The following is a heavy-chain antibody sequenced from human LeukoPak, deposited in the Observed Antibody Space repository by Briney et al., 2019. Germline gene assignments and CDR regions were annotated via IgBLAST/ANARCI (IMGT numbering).Heavy chain of an antibody. CDR3: ARDGGPAPARLYGMDV. D-gene: IGHD2-15*01. V-gene: IGHV3-21*01. CDR2: ISSSSSYI. CDR1: GFTFSSYS. J-gene: IGHJ6*02. Sequence: GGSLRLSCAASGFTFSSYSMNWVRQAPGKGLEWVSSISSSSSYIYYADSVKGRFTISRDNAKNSLYLQMNSLRAEDTAVYYCARDGGPAPARLYGMDVWGQGTTVTVSS.